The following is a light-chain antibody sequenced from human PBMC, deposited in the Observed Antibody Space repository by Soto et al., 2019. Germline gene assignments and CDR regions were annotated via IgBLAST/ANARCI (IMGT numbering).Light chain of an antibody. J-gene: IGKJ4*01. CDR3: AQGLATPFT. V-gene: IGKV2-28*01. Sequence: VLTQSPLSLPVTPGEPASISCRSSQNLLHSNGYNYLNWYLQKPGQSPQLLIYLGSNRASGVPDRFSGSRSGKDFTLTINRVEAEDVGLYFCAQGLATPFTFGGGTKVEIK. CDR2: LGS. CDR1: QNLLHSNGYNY.